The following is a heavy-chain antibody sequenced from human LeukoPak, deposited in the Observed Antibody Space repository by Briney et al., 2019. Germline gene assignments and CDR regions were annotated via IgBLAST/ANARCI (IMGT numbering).Heavy chain of an antibody. Sequence: ASEKVSCKASGYTFTSYYMHWVRQAPGQGLEWMGIINPSGGSTSYAQKFQGRVTMTRDMSTSTVYMELSSLRSEDTAVYYCARFRGDYVSGMGFDPWGQGTLVTVSS. V-gene: IGHV1-46*01. D-gene: IGHD4-17*01. J-gene: IGHJ5*02. CDR1: GYTFTSYY. CDR3: ARFRGDYVSGMGFDP. CDR2: INPSGGST.